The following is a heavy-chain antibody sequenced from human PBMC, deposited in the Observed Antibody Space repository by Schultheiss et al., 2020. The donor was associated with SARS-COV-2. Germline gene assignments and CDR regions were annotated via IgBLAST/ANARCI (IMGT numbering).Heavy chain of an antibody. CDR3: ARTLSVAGALGWFDP. Sequence: SQTLSLTCAISGDSVSSNSAAWNWIRQSPSRGLEWLGRTYYRSKWYNDYAVSVKSRITINPDTSKNQFSLQLNSVTAADTAVYYCARTLSVAGALGWFDPWGQGTLVTVSS. CDR2: TYYRSKWYN. V-gene: IGHV6-1*01. D-gene: IGHD6-19*01. CDR1: GDSVSSNSAA. J-gene: IGHJ5*02.